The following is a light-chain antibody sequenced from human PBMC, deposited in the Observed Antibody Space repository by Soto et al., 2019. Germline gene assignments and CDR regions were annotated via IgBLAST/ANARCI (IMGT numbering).Light chain of an antibody. Sequence: EIVLTQSPGTLSLSPGERATLSCRASQSVSSSYLAWYQQNPGQAPRLLIYGASSRATGIPDRFSGSGSATDFTLTISRLEPEDFAVYYCQQYGSSRTFGQGTKVEIK. J-gene: IGKJ1*01. CDR1: QSVSSSY. CDR3: QQYGSSRT. CDR2: GAS. V-gene: IGKV3-20*01.